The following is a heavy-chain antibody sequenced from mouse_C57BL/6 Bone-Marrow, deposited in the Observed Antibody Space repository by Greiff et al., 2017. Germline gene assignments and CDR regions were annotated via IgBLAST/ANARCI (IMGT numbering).Heavy chain of an antibody. V-gene: IGHV3-6*01. CDR2: ISYDGSN. CDR3: ARDRGGGLLYDY. D-gene: IGHD2-1*01. J-gene: IGHJ2*01. Sequence: VQLKESGPGLVKPSQSLSLTCSVTGYSITSGYYWNWIRQFPGNKLEWMGYISYDGSNNYNPSLKNRTSITRDTSKNPFFLKLNSVTTEDTATYYCARDRGGGLLYDYWGRGTTLTVSS. CDR1: GYSITSGYY.